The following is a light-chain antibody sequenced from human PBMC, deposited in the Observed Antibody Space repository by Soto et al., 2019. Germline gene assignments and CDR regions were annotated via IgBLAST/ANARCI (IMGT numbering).Light chain of an antibody. CDR2: DVS. CDR3: SSYTSSSTS. CDR1: SSDVGGYNY. Sequence: QSVLTQPASVSGSPGQSITISCTGTSSDVGGYNYVSWYQQHPGKAPKLMIYDVSNRPSGVSDRFSGSKSGTTASLTISGLQAEDEADYYCSSYTSSSTSFGGGTKVTVL. V-gene: IGLV2-14*01. J-gene: IGLJ2*01.